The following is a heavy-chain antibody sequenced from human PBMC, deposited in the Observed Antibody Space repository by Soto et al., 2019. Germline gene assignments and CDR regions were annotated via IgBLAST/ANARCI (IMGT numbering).Heavy chain of an antibody. Sequence: EVQLLESGGGLVQPGGSLRLCCAASGFTFSSYAMSWVRQAPGKGLEWVSAISGSGGSTYYADSVKGRFTISRDNSKNTLYLQMNSLRAEDTAVYYCATRIAIRGPFDYSGQGTLVTVSS. D-gene: IGHD2-21*01. CDR3: ATRIAIRGPFDY. CDR2: ISGSGGST. CDR1: GFTFSSYA. V-gene: IGHV3-23*01. J-gene: IGHJ4*02.